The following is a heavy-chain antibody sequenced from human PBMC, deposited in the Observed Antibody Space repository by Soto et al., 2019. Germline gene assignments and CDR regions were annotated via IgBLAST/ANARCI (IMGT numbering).Heavy chain of an antibody. Sequence: SETLSLTCTVSSGSISVTNVFWGLVRQPPGKGLEWIGNIDYSGTAYFSPSLATRVTFHVDTSKNQFSLTLYSVTAADTAVYYCARITGRHLDYWGQGILVTVSS. CDR3: ARITGRHLDY. J-gene: IGHJ4*02. V-gene: IGHV4-39*01. D-gene: IGHD1-20*01. CDR2: IDYSGTA. CDR1: SGSISVTNVF.